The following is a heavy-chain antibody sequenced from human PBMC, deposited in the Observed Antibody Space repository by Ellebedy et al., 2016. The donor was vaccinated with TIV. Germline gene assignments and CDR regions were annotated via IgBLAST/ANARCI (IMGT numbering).Heavy chain of an antibody. CDR3: ARGRITMVRGVINGGQMLDY. D-gene: IGHD3-10*01. J-gene: IGHJ4*02. V-gene: IGHV4-39*07. Sequence: SETLSLTXTVSGGSISSSSYYWGWIRQPPGKGLEWIGSIYYSGSTYYNPSLKSRVTISVDTSKNQFSLKLSSVTAADTAVYYCARGRITMVRGVINGGQMLDYWGQGTLVTVSS. CDR1: GGSISSSSYY. CDR2: IYYSGST.